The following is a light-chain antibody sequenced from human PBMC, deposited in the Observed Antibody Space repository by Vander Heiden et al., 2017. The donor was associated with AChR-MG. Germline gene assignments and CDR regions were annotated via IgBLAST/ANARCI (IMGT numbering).Light chain of an antibody. Sequence: DIQMTQSPSSLSASVGDRVTITCRASQTISNYLHWYQQRPGKAPNLLIYSASTLQTGVPSRFSGSGSGTDFTLTISGLQPEDFATYYCQQSYSTPLWAFGQGTQLEIK. CDR1: QTISNY. J-gene: IGKJ2*01. V-gene: IGKV1-39*01. CDR3: QQSYSTPLWA. CDR2: SAS.